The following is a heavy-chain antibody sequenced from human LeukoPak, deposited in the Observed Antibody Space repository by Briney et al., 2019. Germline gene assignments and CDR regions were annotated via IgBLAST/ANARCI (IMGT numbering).Heavy chain of an antibody. D-gene: IGHD6-13*01. CDR3: ARDLRQQLVHFDY. CDR1: GYTFTGYY. V-gene: IGHV1-2*06. J-gene: IGHJ4*02. Sequence: GASVKVSCKASGYTFTGYYMHWVRQAPGQGPEWMGRINPNSGGTYYAQKFQGRVTMTRDTSISTAYMELRRLRSDDTAVYYCARDLRQQLVHFDYWGQGTLVTVSS. CDR2: INPNSGGT.